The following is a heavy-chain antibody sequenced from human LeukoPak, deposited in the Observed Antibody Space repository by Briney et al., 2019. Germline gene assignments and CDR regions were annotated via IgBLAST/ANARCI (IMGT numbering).Heavy chain of an antibody. CDR2: MNPNSGNT. Sequence: ASVKVSCKASGYTFNSYDINWVRQATGQGLEWMGWMNPNSGNTGYAQKFQGRVTITRNTSIGTAYMELSSLRSEDTAVYYCARSVFPHYYYYYMDVWGKGTTVTVSS. V-gene: IGHV1-8*03. D-gene: IGHD3-10*01. CDR3: ARSVFPHYYYYYMDV. J-gene: IGHJ6*03. CDR1: GYTFNSYD.